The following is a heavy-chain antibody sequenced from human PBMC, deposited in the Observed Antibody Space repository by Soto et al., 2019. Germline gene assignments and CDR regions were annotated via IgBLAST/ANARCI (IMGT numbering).Heavy chain of an antibody. J-gene: IGHJ4*02. CDR1: GGSISHYY. CDR2: IYSGGST. V-gene: IGHV4-4*07. Sequence: QVQLQESGPGLVKPSETLSLTCAVSGGSISHYYWSWIRQPAGQGLEWIGRIYSGGSTNYNPSLKSRVTMSVDTSKNQFSLNLNSVTAADAAIYFCARGPGGFGDFSLDYWGQGTLVTVSS. CDR3: ARGPGGFGDFSLDY. D-gene: IGHD3-10*01.